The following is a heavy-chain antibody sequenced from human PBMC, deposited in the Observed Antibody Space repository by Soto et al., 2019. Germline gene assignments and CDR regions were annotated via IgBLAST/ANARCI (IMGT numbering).Heavy chain of an antibody. V-gene: IGHV3-23*01. D-gene: IGHD1-26*01. CDR2: ISGSGGTT. J-gene: IGHJ4*02. CDR1: GFTFSTYA. Sequence: EVQLLESGGGSTQPGGSLRLSFAVSGFTFSTYAMNWVRQAPGKGREWVSTISGSGGTTYYADSVKGRFTISRDNSRYTLYLQMNSLSAEDTAIYFCARDTGSAFDLTVSSYWHSLGQGSLVTVSS. CDR3: ARDTGSAFDLTVSSYWHS.